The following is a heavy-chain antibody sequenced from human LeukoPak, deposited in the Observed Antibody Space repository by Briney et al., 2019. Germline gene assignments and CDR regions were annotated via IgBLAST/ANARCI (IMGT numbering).Heavy chain of an antibody. CDR3: ARDRLPEDYYYYMDV. CDR1: GFTFSSYN. V-gene: IGHV3-48*01. J-gene: IGHJ6*03. CDR2: ISSSSSTK. Sequence: GGSLRLSCAGSGFTFSSYNMNWVRQAPGKGLEWVSYISSSSSTKYYADSVKGRFTISRDNAKNSLYLQMNSLRAEDTAVYYCARDRLPEDYYYYMDVWGKGTTVTVSS. D-gene: IGHD5-12*01.